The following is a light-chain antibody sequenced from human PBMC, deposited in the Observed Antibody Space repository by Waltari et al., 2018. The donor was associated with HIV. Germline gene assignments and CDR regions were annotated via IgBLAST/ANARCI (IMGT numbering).Light chain of an antibody. CDR1: QSLLHSNGYNY. V-gene: IGKV2-28*01. CDR3: MQGLQIPLT. Sequence: DIVMTQSPLYLPVTPGEPASISCNSSQSLLHSNGYNYLDWYLQKPGQSPQVLISMGSTRAPGVPDRFSGSGSGTDFTLKISRVEAEDVGVYYCMQGLQIPLTFGGGTKVEL. J-gene: IGKJ4*01. CDR2: MGS.